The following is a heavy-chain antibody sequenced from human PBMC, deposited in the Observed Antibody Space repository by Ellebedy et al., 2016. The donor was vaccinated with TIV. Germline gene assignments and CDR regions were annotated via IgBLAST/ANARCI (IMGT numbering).Heavy chain of an antibody. CDR1: GFTFSNYG. Sequence: GGPLRLSXAASGFTFSNYGMHWVRQVRGKGLQWVSAIDNAGDTFYADSVKGRFTISRENAKNSVYLQMNSRRAEDTAVYYRAKDGPGGRWEGNGMDVWGQGTTVTVSS. J-gene: IGHJ6*02. CDR3: AKDGPGGRWEGNGMDV. D-gene: IGHD1-26*01. CDR2: IDNAGDT. V-gene: IGHV3-13*01.